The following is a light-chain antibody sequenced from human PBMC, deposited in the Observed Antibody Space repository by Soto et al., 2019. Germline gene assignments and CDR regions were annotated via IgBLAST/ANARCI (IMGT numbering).Light chain of an antibody. Sequence: QSALTQPPSASGSPGQSVTISCTGTSSDVGGCKFVSWYQQYPGKAPKLIIYEVSKRPSGVPDRFSGSKSGNTASLTISGLQAEDEADCSSCAGSNNPYVFGTGTKLTVL. V-gene: IGLV2-8*01. CDR2: EVS. CDR3: SSCAGSNNPYV. CDR1: SSDVGGCKF. J-gene: IGLJ1*01.